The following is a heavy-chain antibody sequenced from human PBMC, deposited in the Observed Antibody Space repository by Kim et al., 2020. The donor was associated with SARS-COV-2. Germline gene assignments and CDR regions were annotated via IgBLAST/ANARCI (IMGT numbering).Heavy chain of an antibody. CDR1: GYTFTGYY. D-gene: IGHD3-10*01. Sequence: ASVKVSCKASGYTFTGYYMHWVRQAPGQGLEWMGRINPNSGGTNYAQKFQGRVTMTRDTSISTAYMELSRLRSDDTAVYYCARGKVLLWFGRDQNWFDPWGQGTLVTVSS. J-gene: IGHJ5*02. CDR3: ARGKVLLWFGRDQNWFDP. CDR2: INPNSGGT. V-gene: IGHV1-2*06.